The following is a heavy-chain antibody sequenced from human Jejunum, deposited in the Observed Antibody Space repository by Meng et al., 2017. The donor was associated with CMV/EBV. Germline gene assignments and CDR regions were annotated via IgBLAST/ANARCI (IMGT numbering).Heavy chain of an antibody. CDR3: ARVPVGGIRGYYFDN. J-gene: IGHJ4*02. CDR2: IYYSGST. V-gene: IGHV4-30-4*01. Sequence: GSISSSSSYWSWIRQPPGKGLEWIGYIYYSGSTYYNPSLRSRLTISVDTSKNQFSLKLNSVTAADTAVYFCARVPVGGIRGYYFDNWGQGSLVTVSS. D-gene: IGHD2-15*01. CDR1: GSISSSSSY.